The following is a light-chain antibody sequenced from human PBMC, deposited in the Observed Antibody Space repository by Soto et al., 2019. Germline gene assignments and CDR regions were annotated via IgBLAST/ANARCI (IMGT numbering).Light chain of an antibody. CDR3: QQYNTWPLT. CDR2: GAS. V-gene: IGKV3-20*01. Sequence: EIVLTQSPGTLSLSPGERATLSCRASQTIRSSYLAWYQQKPGQAPRLLIYGASTRATGLPDRFSGRGSGTDFTLTISSLQSEDFAVYYCQQYNTWPLTFGAGTKVDIK. J-gene: IGKJ4*01. CDR1: QTIRSSY.